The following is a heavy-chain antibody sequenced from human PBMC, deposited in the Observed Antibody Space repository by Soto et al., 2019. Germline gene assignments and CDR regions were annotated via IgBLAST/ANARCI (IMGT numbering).Heavy chain of an antibody. D-gene: IGHD3-16*02. CDR1: GDSVSSNSAA. Sequence: SQTLSLTCAISGDSVSSNSAAWNWIRQSPSRGLEWLGRTYYRSKWYNDYAVSVKSRITINPDTSKNQFSLQLNSVTPEDTAVYYCARDPVMITFGGVIAPWGMDVWGQGTTVTVS. J-gene: IGHJ6*02. CDR3: ARDPVMITFGGVIAPWGMDV. V-gene: IGHV6-1*01. CDR2: TYYRSKWYN.